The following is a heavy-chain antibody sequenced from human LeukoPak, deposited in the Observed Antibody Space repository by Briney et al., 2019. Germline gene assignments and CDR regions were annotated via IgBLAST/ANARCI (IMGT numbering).Heavy chain of an antibody. CDR3: AKEFEDYYDSSGYFDY. J-gene: IGHJ4*02. V-gene: IGHV3-30*18. CDR1: GFTFSSYG. CDR2: ISYDGSNK. D-gene: IGHD3-22*01. Sequence: GGSLRLSCAASGFTFSSYGMHWVRQAPGKGLEWVAVISYDGSNKYYADSVKGRFTISRDNSKNTLYLQMNSLRAEDTAVYYCAKEFEDYYDSSGYFDYWGQGTLVTVSS.